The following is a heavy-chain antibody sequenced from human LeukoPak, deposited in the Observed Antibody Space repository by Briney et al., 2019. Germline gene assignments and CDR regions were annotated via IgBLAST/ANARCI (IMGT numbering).Heavy chain of an antibody. D-gene: IGHD1-14*01. J-gene: IGHJ5*02. CDR1: GYSISSGYY. Sequence: PSETLSLTCAVSGYSISSGYYWGWIRQPPGKGLEWIGSIYHSGSTYYNPSLKSRVTLSVDTSKNQFSLKLSSVTAADTAVYYCARRYDWFDPWGQGTLVTVSS. CDR2: IYHSGST. V-gene: IGHV4-38-2*01. CDR3: ARRYDWFDP.